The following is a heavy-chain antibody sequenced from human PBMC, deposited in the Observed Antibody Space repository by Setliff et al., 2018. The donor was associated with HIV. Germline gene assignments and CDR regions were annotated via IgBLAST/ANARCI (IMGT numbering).Heavy chain of an antibody. CDR3: ARLIKHYDFWSGYYGAYYYYMDV. CDR2: ITSYNNNI. CDR1: GYTFSTYG. D-gene: IGHD3-3*01. Sequence: GASVKVSCKASGYTFSTYGISWVRQAPGQGLEWMGWITSYNNNIQYTQHLQGRVTMTTDTYTSTAYMDLRSLRSDDTAVYYCARLIKHYDFWSGYYGAYYYYMDVWGTGTTVTVSS. V-gene: IGHV1-18*01. J-gene: IGHJ6*03.